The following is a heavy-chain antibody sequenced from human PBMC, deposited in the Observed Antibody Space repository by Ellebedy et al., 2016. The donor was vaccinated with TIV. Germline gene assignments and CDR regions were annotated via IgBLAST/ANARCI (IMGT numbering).Heavy chain of an antibody. J-gene: IGHJ3*02. V-gene: IGHV1-46*01. Sequence: AASVKVSCKVSGYTLTELSMHWVRQAPGQGLEWMGIINPSGGSTSYAQKFQGRVTMTRDTSTSTVYMELSRLRSDDTAVYYCARESMVRGHMADAFDIWGQGTMVTVSS. CDR1: GYTLTELS. CDR3: ARESMVRGHMADAFDI. D-gene: IGHD3-10*01. CDR2: INPSGGST.